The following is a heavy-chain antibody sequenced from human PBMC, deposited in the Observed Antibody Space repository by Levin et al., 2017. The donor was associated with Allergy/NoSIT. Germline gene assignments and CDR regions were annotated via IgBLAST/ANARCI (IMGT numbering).Heavy chain of an antibody. CDR3: ARATAYYGMDV. Sequence: SCTVSGGSISIDDYYWSWIRQPPGKGLEWIAYIYYSGTTFYNPSLKSRVNVSVDTSKNQFSLKLSSVTAADTAVYYCARATAYYGMDVWGQGTTVTVSS. CDR1: GGSISIDDYY. D-gene: IGHD2-21*02. V-gene: IGHV4-30-4*01. J-gene: IGHJ6*02. CDR2: IYYSGTT.